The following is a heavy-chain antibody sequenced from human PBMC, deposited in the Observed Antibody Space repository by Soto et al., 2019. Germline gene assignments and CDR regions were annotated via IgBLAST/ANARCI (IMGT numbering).Heavy chain of an antibody. D-gene: IGHD6-19*01. CDR2: SNHSGST. V-gene: IGHV4-34*01. CDR3: ARGTRGYSSGWYDY. J-gene: IGHJ4*02. Sequence: QVQLQQWGAGLLKPSETLSLTCVVYGGSFSGYYWSWIRQPPGKGLEWIGESNHSGSTNYNPSRKSRVTISVDTSKNQFSLKLSSVTAADTAVYYCARGTRGYSSGWYDYWGQGTLFTVSS. CDR1: GGSFSGYY.